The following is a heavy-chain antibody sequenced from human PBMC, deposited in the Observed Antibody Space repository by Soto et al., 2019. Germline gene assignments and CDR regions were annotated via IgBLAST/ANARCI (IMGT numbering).Heavy chain of an antibody. D-gene: IGHD4-17*01. CDR3: ARRHGDFYVGYFDY. J-gene: IGHJ4*02. CDR2: IYYSGST. V-gene: IGHV4-30-4*01. Sequence: SETLSLTCTVSGGSISSGYYYWSWIRQPPGKGLEWIGYIYYSGSTYYNPSLKSRVTISVDTSKNQFSLKVSSVTAADTAVYYCARRHGDFYVGYFDYWGQGTLVTVSS. CDR1: GGSISSGYYY.